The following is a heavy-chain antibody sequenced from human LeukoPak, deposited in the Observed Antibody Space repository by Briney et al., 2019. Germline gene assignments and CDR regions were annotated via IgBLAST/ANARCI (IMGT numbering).Heavy chain of an antibody. D-gene: IGHD2-2*03. CDR1: GFTFSTYW. J-gene: IGHJ4*02. V-gene: IGHV3-7*03. Sequence: GGSLRLSCAASGFTFSTYWMTWVRQAPGKGLEWVANIKQDGSEKYFVDSVKGRFSISRDNAKNSLYLQMNSLRDEDTAVYYCAKDSHWILFDDWGQGTLVTVSS. CDR3: AKDSHWILFDD. CDR2: IKQDGSEK.